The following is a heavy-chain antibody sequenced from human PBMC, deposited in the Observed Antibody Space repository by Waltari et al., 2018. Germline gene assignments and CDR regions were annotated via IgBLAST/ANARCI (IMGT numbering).Heavy chain of an antibody. J-gene: IGHJ4*02. D-gene: IGHD1-26*01. CDR2: IFSGGST. V-gene: IGHV3-66*01. Sequence: EVQLVESGGGLVKPGGSLRLSCAASGFTFSSNYMSWVRQAPGKGLEWVSVIFSGGSTYYADSVKGRFTISRDNSKNTLYLQMNSLRAEDTAVYYCARDMTVGATKGPRDYWGQGTLVTVSS. CDR3: ARDMTVGATKGPRDY. CDR1: GFTFSSNY.